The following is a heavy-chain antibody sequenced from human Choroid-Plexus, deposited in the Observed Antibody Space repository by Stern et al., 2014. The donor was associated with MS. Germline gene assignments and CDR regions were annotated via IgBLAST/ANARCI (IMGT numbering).Heavy chain of an antibody. Sequence: QAQLVQSGGGVVRPGRSLRISCEDSGFNFSDFAVQWVRQAPGKGLEWMAVISDDGDNKYLADSVKGRFTVSRDNSRQTVGLQMDGLRIEDTATYYCVGGESTTRLDYWGQGVLVTVSS. CDR3: VGGESTTRLDY. J-gene: IGHJ4*02. D-gene: IGHD4-11*01. V-gene: IGHV3-30*04. CDR2: ISDDGDNK. CDR1: GFNFSDFA.